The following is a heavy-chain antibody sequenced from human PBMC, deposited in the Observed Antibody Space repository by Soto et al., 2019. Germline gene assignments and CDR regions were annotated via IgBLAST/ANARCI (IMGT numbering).Heavy chain of an antibody. V-gene: IGHV1-69*10. CDR1: GGTFSSYA. D-gene: IGHD6-13*01. CDR3: ARSSESSSSNYYYDYYMDV. Sequence: ASVKVSCKASGGTFSSYAISWVRQAPGQGLEWMGGIIPIFGIANYAQKFQGRVTITADKSPSTAYMELSSRRSEDTAVYYCARSSESSSSNYYYDYYMDVWGKGTTVTVSS. J-gene: IGHJ6*03. CDR2: IIPIFGIA.